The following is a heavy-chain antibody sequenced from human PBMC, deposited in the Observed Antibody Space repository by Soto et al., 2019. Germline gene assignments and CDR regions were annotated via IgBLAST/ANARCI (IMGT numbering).Heavy chain of an antibody. D-gene: IGHD5-18*01. CDR1: GAIFTNNA. J-gene: IGHJ6*02. Sequence: QVQVVQSGAEVKKPGSPVKASCKVSGAIFTNNATSWGRKAPDKGLEGWGGASPLFDPANSAQIFRGRLRISADGATTTAYMALSGLTSADTAVYFCATGGHNDGYNFYHGMDVWGQGTTVTVS. CDR2: ASPLFDPA. CDR3: ATGGHNDGYNFYHGMDV. V-gene: IGHV1-69*01.